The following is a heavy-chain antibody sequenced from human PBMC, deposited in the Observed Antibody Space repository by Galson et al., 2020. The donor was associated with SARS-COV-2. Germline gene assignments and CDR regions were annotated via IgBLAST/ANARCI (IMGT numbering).Heavy chain of an antibody. Sequence: GGSLRLSCAASGFTFSSYAMSWVRQAPGKGLEWVSAISGSGGSTYYADSVKGRFTISRDNSKNTLYLQMNSLRAEDTAVYYCAKDQSPLWFGELLTYDAFDIWGQGTMVTVSA. CDR2: ISGSGGST. J-gene: IGHJ3*02. CDR3: AKDQSPLWFGELLTYDAFDI. V-gene: IGHV3-23*01. D-gene: IGHD3-10*01. CDR1: GFTFSSYA.